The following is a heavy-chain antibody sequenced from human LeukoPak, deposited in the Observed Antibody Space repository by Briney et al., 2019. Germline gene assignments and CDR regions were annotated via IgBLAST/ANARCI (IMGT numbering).Heavy chain of an antibody. V-gene: IGHV3-74*01. J-gene: IGHJ4*02. CDR1: GFYFASHW. Sequence: QPGGSLRLSCAASGFYFASHWMHWVRHTPGKGLVWVSRVNSGGSGTSYADSVEGRFTISRDNAKNTLHLQMNSLRAEDTAVYYCAASLGPLTEYWGQGTLVTVSS. D-gene: IGHD7-27*01. CDR2: VNSGGSGT. CDR3: AASLGPLTEY.